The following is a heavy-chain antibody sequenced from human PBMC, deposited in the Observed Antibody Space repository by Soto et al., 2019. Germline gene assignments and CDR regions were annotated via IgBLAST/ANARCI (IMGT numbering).Heavy chain of an antibody. J-gene: IGHJ4*02. CDR3: ATKTAFDF. Sequence: EVQLLESGGGLGQPGGSLRLSCAASGFIFRTYGMSWVRQAPGKGLEWVSSISDSDGSTYYADSVKGRFTISRDNSQNSLYLQMNRQRAEDTSVYYCATKTAFDFWGQGTLVTVSS. V-gene: IGHV3-23*01. CDR1: GFIFRTYG. CDR2: ISDSDGST.